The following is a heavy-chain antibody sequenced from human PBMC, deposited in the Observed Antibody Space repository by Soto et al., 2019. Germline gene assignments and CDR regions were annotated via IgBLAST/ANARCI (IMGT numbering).Heavy chain of an antibody. V-gene: IGHV3-30*18. Sequence: LRLSCAASGFAFSSYGIHWVRQAPGKGLEWVAVISHDGSIYSYADSVAGRLDISRDNSKSMVYVDMISLRPDDTAVYYCAKEVGASDTAVLGFFYYGVDVWGQGTTVTVSS. CDR1: GFAFSSYG. J-gene: IGHJ6*02. CDR3: AKEVGASDTAVLGFFYYGVDV. CDR2: ISHDGSIY. D-gene: IGHD5-18*01.